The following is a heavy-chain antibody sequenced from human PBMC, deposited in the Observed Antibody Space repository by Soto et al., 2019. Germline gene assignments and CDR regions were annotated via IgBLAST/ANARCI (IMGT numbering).Heavy chain of an antibody. D-gene: IGHD3-10*01. CDR2: INWSGGST. CDR3: ARKQKGFGELVAFDY. CDR1: GFAFDDYG. Sequence: EVQLVESGGGVVQPGESLRLSCAASGFAFDDYGMSWVRQAPGKGLEWVSNINWSGGSTGYAGSMKGRFTISRDNAKNSLYLQMNSLRAEDTALYYCARKQKGFGELVAFDYWGQGTLVTVSS. J-gene: IGHJ4*02. V-gene: IGHV3-20*04.